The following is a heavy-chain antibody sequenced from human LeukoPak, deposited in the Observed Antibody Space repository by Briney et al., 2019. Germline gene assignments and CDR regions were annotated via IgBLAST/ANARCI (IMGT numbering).Heavy chain of an antibody. D-gene: IGHD3-10*01. Sequence: ASVKVSCKASGGTFISYAISWVRQAPGQGLEWMGWISAYNGNTNYAQKFQGRVTMTRDTSISTAYMELSRLRPDDTAVYYCARAIWFGEPNWFDPWGQGTLVTVSS. J-gene: IGHJ5*02. CDR3: ARAIWFGEPNWFDP. CDR1: GGTFISYA. CDR2: ISAYNGNT. V-gene: IGHV1-18*01.